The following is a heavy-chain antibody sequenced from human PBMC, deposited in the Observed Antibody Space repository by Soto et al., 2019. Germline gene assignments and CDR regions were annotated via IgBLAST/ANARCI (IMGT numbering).Heavy chain of an antibody. CDR1: GFSLSTTGVG. D-gene: IGHD2-21*01. Sequence: QITLKESGPTLVKPTQTLTLTCTFSGFSLSTTGVGVGWIRQPPGKALEWLALIYWDDDKRYNPSLKSRLTITKDTSKNQVVLTMTHMDPVDTATYYCLRSRCGGDCLQSYSAHSYCCFDGWGQGTTVTVSS. CDR3: LRSRCGGDCLQSYSAHSYCCFDG. CDR2: IYWDDDK. J-gene: IGHJ6*02. V-gene: IGHV2-5*02.